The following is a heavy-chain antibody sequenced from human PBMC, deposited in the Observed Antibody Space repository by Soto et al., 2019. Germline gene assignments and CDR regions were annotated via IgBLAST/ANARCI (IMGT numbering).Heavy chain of an antibody. CDR1: GYTFTSYD. CDR2: MNPNSGNT. D-gene: IGHD5-12*01. J-gene: IGHJ6*02. CDR3: ARQGVATTLYYYYYGMDV. V-gene: IGHV1-8*01. Sequence: ASVKVSCKASGYTFTSYDINWVRQATGQGLEWMGWMNPNSGNTGYAQKFQGRVTMTRNTSISTAYMELSSLRSEDTAVYYCARQGVATTLYYYYYGMDVWGQGTTVTVSS.